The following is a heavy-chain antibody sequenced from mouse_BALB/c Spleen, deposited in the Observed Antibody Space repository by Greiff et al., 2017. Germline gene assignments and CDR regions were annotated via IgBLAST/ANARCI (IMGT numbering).Heavy chain of an antibody. D-gene: IGHD1-1*01. V-gene: IGHV5-17*02. CDR3: ARDDGRARALYFDY. CDR2: ISSGSGTI. CDR1: GFTFSSFG. Sequence: EVQLVESGGGLVQPGGSRKLSCAASGFTFSSFGMHWVRQAPEKGLEWVAYISSGSGTIYYADTVKGRFTISRDNPKNTLFLQMTSLRSEDTAMYDVARDDGRARALYFDYWGQGTTLTVSS. J-gene: IGHJ2*01.